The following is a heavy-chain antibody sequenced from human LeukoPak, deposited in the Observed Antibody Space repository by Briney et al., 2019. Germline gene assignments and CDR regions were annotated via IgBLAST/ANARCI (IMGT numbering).Heavy chain of an antibody. Sequence: ASVTVSCKASGYTFTSYDINWVRQAPGQGLEGMGWMNPNSGNTGYAQKFQGRVTITRNTSISTAYMELSSLRSEDTAVYYCARGWREAYYYDSSGPTDAFDIWGQGTMVTVSS. CDR3: ARGWREAYYYDSSGPTDAFDI. D-gene: IGHD3-22*01. J-gene: IGHJ3*02. CDR1: GYTFTSYD. V-gene: IGHV1-8*03. CDR2: MNPNSGNT.